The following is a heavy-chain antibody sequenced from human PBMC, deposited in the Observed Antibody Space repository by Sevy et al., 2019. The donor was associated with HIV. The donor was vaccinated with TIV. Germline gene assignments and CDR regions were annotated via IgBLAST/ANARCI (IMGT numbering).Heavy chain of an antibody. V-gene: IGHV3-48*02. CDR1: GFTFSSYS. Sequence: GGSLRLSCAASGFTFSSYSMNWVRQAPGRGLEWISYISSSSSAIYYADSVKGRFTISRDNAKNSLYLQMNSLRDEDTAVYYCAREQWKLNAHDAFDIWGQGTMVTVSS. CDR3: AREQWKLNAHDAFDI. J-gene: IGHJ3*02. CDR2: ISSSSSAI. D-gene: IGHD6-19*01.